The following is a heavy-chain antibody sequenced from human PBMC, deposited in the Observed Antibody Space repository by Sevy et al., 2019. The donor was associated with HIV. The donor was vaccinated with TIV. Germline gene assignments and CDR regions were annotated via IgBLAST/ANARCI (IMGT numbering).Heavy chain of an antibody. J-gene: IGHJ6*02. CDR3: TRSLGYALTYYYGMDV. CDR1: GFTFGDYA. D-gene: IGHD2-2*01. V-gene: IGHV3-49*03. CDR2: IRSKAYGGTT. Sequence: GGSLRLSCTASGFTFGDYAMSWFRQAPGKGLEWVGFIRSKAYGGTTEYAASVKGRFTISRDDSKSIAYLQMNSLETEDTAVYYCTRSLGYALTYYYGMDVWGQGTTVTVSS.